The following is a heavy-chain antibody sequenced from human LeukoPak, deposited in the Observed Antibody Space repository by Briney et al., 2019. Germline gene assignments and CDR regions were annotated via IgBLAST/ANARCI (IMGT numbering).Heavy chain of an antibody. CDR2: ISHSGNT. CDR1: GGSITTHDNY. V-gene: IGHV4-39*02. Sequence: SEILSLTCTVSGGSITTHDNYWGWIRQPPGKGLEWIGSISHSGNTHYSPSLQSRVTMSADTSRNNFSLKLSSVTAADTAVYYCARLYFDFLSGYLDHWGQGTLVTVSS. D-gene: IGHD3-3*01. CDR3: ARLYFDFLSGYLDH. J-gene: IGHJ5*02.